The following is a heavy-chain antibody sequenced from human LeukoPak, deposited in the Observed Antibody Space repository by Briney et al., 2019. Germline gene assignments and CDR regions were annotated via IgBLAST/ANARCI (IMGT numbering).Heavy chain of an antibody. J-gene: IGHJ6*03. CDR1: GGSFSGYY. Sequence: SETLSLTCAVYGGSFSGYYWSWIRQPPGKGLEWIGSMDYSGVTYYNPSLKSRVTISVDTSKNQFSLKLSSVTAADTAVYYCARLRDYYYNYMDVWGKGTTVTISS. CDR3: ARLRDYYYNYMDV. V-gene: IGHV4-34*01. CDR2: MDYSGVT.